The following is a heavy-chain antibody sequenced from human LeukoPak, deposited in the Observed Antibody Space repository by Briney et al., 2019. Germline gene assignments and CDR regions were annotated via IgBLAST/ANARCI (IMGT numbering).Heavy chain of an antibody. CDR3: AKDDEMATDY. CDR2: ISGSGGST. V-gene: IGHV3-23*01. CDR1: GFTFSSYA. J-gene: IGHJ4*02. Sequence: GGSPRLSCAASGFTFSSYAMSWVRQAPGKGLEWVSAISGSGGSTYYADSVKGRFTISRDNSKNTPYLQMNSLRAEDTAVYYCAKDDEMATDYWGQGTLVTVSS. D-gene: IGHD5-24*01.